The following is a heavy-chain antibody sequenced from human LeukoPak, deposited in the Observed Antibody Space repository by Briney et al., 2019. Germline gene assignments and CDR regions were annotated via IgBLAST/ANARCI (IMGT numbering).Heavy chain of an antibody. V-gene: IGHV4-59*01. CDR2: IYYSGST. CDR3: ARDHGFDAFDI. CDR1: GGSISSYY. D-gene: IGHD3-10*01. J-gene: IGHJ3*02. Sequence: SETLSLTCAVSGGSISSYYWSWIRQPPGKGLEWIGYIYYSGSTNYNPSLKSRATISVDTSKNQFSLKLSSVTAADTAVYYCARDHGFDAFDIWGQGTMVTVSS.